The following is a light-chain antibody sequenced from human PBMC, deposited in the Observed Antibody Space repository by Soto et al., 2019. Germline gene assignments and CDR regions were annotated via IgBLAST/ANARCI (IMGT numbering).Light chain of an antibody. CDR2: KAS. Sequence: DIQMTQSPSSVSASVRDRVTISCRASQGVSNWLARCQQKPGKAPNLLIYKASTLKSGVPSRFSGSGSGTEFTLTINSLQPDDFATYYCQHYNSYSEAFGQGTKVDIK. CDR3: QHYNSYSEA. V-gene: IGKV1-5*03. J-gene: IGKJ1*01. CDR1: QGVSNW.